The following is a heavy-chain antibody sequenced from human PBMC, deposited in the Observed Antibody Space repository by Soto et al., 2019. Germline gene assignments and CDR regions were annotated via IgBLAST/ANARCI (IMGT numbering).Heavy chain of an antibody. J-gene: IGHJ4*02. CDR2: IYYSGST. CDR1: GGSISSSSYY. Sequence: SETLSLTCTVSGGSISSSSYYWGWIRQPPGKGLEWIGSIYYSGSTYYNPSLKSRVTISVDTSKNQFSLKLSSVTAADTAVYYCARRWWSGGSRHYYFDYWGQGTLVTVSS. D-gene: IGHD2-15*01. V-gene: IGHV4-39*01. CDR3: ARRWWSGGSRHYYFDY.